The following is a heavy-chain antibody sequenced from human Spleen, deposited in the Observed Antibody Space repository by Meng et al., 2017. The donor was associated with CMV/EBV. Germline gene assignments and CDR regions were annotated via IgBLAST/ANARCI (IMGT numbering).Heavy chain of an antibody. CDR3: ALGGSPMVQNY. Sequence: ASVKVSCKASGYTFTGYYMHWVRQAPGQGLEWMGWINPNSGGTNYAQKFQGRVTMTRDTSISTAYMELSRLSSVTAADTAVYYCALGGSPMVQNYWGQGTLVTVSS. V-gene: IGHV1-2*02. CDR1: GYTFTGYY. J-gene: IGHJ4*02. D-gene: IGHD3-10*01. CDR2: INPNSGGT.